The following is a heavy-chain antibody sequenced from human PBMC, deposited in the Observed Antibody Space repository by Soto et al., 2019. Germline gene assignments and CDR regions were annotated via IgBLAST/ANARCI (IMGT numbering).Heavy chain of an antibody. Sequence: ASVKVSCKVSGYTLTELSMHWVRQAPGRGLEWMGGFDPDDGETIYAQKFQGRVTMTEDTSTDTAYMEMSILRSEDTAVYYCATVILKDYYDSSGRLDYWGQGTMVTVSS. CDR2: FDPDDGET. J-gene: IGHJ4*02. V-gene: IGHV1-24*01. CDR3: ATVILKDYYDSSGRLDY. CDR1: GYTLTELS. D-gene: IGHD3-22*01.